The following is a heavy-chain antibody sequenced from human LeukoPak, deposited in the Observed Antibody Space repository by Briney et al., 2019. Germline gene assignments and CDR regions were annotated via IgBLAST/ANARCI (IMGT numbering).Heavy chain of an antibody. CDR1: DDSITMYY. V-gene: IGHV4-59*01. Sequence: PSETLSLTCSVSDDSITMYYWTWIRQPPGKGLEWIGYVDHTGSTHFNPSLNGRVSISRDTTTNLFSLRLRSVTAADTAVYFCARGRVSSSTWYSTYYYYFYMDVWGKGTTVTVSS. D-gene: IGHD1-1*01. CDR2: VDHTGST. CDR3: ARGRVSSSTWYSTYYYYFYMDV. J-gene: IGHJ6*03.